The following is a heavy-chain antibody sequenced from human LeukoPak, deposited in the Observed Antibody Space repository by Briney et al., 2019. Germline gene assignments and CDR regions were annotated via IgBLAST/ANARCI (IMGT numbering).Heavy chain of an antibody. CDR1: GFTFSSYG. J-gene: IGHJ4*02. V-gene: IGHV3-30*18. D-gene: IGHD3-16*01. CDR2: ISYDGSNK. CDR3: AKDRGGIKDY. Sequence: GGSLRLSCAASGFTFSSYGMHWVRQAPGKGLEWVAVISYDGSNKYYADSVKGRFTISRDNSKNTLYLQMSSLRAEDTAVYYCAKDRGGIKDYWGQGTLVTVSS.